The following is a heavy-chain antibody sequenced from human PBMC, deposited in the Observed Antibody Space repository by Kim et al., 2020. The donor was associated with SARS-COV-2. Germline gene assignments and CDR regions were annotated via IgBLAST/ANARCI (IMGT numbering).Heavy chain of an antibody. D-gene: IGHD4-17*01. CDR3: ARERGAAVTTDY. Sequence: YYADSVKGRFVISRDNAKKSLYLQLNSLRAEDTAVYYCARERGAAVTTDYWGQGTLVTVSS. V-gene: IGHV3-11*01. J-gene: IGHJ4*02.